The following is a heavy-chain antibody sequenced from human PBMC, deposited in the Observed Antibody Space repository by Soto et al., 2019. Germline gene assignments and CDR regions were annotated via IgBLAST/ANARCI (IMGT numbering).Heavy chain of an antibody. CDR2: ISHTGKT. V-gene: IGHV4-59*02. Sequence: SETLSLTCIVSGGSDMNYYWTWIRQTPGKGLEWIGDISHTGKTNYNPSLESRVTIAVDLSENQFSLKLRSVTAADSALYFCARETWNTHGRHFRLEPWGQGTLVTVSS. CDR1: GGSDMNYY. D-gene: IGHD1-1*01. CDR3: ARETWNTHGRHFRLEP. J-gene: IGHJ5*02.